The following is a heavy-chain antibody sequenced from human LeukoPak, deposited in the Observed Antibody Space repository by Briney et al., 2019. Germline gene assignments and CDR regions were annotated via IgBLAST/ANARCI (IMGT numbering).Heavy chain of an antibody. D-gene: IGHD1-26*01. Sequence: GASVKVSCKASGGTFSSYAISWVRQAPGQGLEWMGGIIPIFGTANYAQKFQGRVTFTADESTSTAYMELSSLRSEDTAVYYCASPSLPDSGYFDYWGQGTLVTVSS. J-gene: IGHJ4*02. CDR3: ASPSLPDSGYFDY. CDR2: IIPIFGTA. V-gene: IGHV1-69*01. CDR1: GGTFSSYA.